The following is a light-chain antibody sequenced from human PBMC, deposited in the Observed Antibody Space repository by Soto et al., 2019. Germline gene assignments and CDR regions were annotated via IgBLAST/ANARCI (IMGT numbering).Light chain of an antibody. CDR2: YNN. CDR3: AAWDDTLNRYV. Sequence: QSVLTQPPSASETPGQTVSISCSGSNSNIASNTVNRYQHLPGTAPKLLIYYNNQRPSGVPDRFSGSKSGTSASLAISGLQSEDESDYYCAAWDDTLNRYVFGTGTKVTVL. V-gene: IGLV1-44*01. CDR1: NSNIASNT. J-gene: IGLJ1*01.